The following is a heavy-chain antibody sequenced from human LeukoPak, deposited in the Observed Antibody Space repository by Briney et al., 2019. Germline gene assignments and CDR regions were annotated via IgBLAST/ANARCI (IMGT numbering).Heavy chain of an antibody. D-gene: IGHD2-2*01. CDR1: GGTFSSYA. V-gene: IGHV1-69*05. J-gene: IGHJ4*02. CDR2: IIPIFGTA. Sequence: SVKVSCKASGGTFSSYAISWVRQAPGQGLEWMGGIIPIFGTANYAQKFQGRVTITTDESTSTAYMELSSLRSEDTAVYYCAGRPREKSPQHFDYWGQGTLVTVSS. CDR3: AGRPREKSPQHFDY.